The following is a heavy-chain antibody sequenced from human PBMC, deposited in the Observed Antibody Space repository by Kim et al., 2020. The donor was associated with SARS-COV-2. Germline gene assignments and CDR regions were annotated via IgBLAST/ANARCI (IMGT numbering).Heavy chain of an antibody. D-gene: IGHD1-26*01. V-gene: IGHV1-18*01. Sequence: ASVTVSCKASGYTFTSYGISWVRQAPGQGLEWMGWISAYNGNTNYAQKLQGRVTMTTDTSTSTAYMELRSLRSDDTAVYYCARGSGGATYNWFDPWGQGTLVTVSS. CDR1: GYTFTSYG. CDR2: ISAYNGNT. CDR3: ARGSGGATYNWFDP. J-gene: IGHJ5*02.